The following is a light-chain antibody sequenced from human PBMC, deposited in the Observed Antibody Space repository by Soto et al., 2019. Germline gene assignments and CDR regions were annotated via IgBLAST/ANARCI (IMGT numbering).Light chain of an antibody. V-gene: IGKV3-20*01. CDR1: QSVSSSY. CDR2: GAS. CDR3: QQYGSSPLT. J-gene: IGKJ4*01. Sequence: EIVLTQSPGTPSLSPGERATLSCRASQSVSSSYLAWYQQKPGQAPRLLIYGASSRATGIPDRFSGSGSGTDFTLTISRLEPEDFAVYSCQQYGSSPLTFGGGTKVDIK.